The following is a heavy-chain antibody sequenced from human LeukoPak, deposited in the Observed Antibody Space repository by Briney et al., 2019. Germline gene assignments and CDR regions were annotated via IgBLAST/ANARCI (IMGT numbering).Heavy chain of an antibody. Sequence: ASVKVSCKASGGTFSSYAIGWVRQAPGQGLEWMGGIIPIFGTANYAQKFQGRVTITTDESTSTAYMELSSLRSEDTAVYYCARGPGGARYFDYWGQGTLVTVSS. CDR1: GGTFSSYA. V-gene: IGHV1-69*05. CDR3: ARGPGGARYFDY. J-gene: IGHJ4*02. D-gene: IGHD1-26*01. CDR2: IIPIFGTA.